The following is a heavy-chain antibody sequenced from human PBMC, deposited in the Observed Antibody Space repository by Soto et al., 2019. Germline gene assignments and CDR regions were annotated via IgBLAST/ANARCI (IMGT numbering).Heavy chain of an antibody. CDR1: GFTVSSSD. CDR2: IYSGGGT. V-gene: IGHV3-66*01. CDR3: ARSFFCSGGSCYSISSH. D-gene: IGHD2-15*01. J-gene: IGHJ4*02. Sequence: EVQLVESGGGLVQPGGSLRLSCAASGFTVSSSDMSWVRQAPGKGLEWVSVIYSGGGTYYADSVKGRFTISRDNSKNTLYLQMNSLRDEDTAVYYCARSFFCSGGSCYSISSHWGQGTLVTVSS.